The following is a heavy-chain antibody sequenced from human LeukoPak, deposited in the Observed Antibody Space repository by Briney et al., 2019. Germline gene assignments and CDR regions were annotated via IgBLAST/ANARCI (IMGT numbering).Heavy chain of an antibody. CDR1: GFTFSRYA. D-gene: IGHD3-10*01. Sequence: GGSLRLSCAASGFTFSRYAMHWVRQAPGKGLEWVAVISYDGTNKFYTDSVKGRFTISRDNSKNTLYLQMNSLRAEDTAVYYCARDCCGEWYFFDLWGQGTLVTVSS. V-gene: IGHV3-30-3*01. CDR2: ISYDGTNK. CDR3: ARDCCGEWYFFDL. J-gene: IGHJ4*02.